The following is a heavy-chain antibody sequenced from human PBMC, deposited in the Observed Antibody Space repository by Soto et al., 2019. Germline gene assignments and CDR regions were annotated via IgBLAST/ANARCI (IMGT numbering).Heavy chain of an antibody. V-gene: IGHV3-33*01. CDR1: VFTFNRYD. CDR2: IWYDGSNK. J-gene: IGHJ3*01. CDR3: ASFGSGSFPGKAQTGYAFYV. D-gene: IGHD3-10*01. Sequence: GGSLRLSYAASVFTFNRYDMHCVPQAPGKGLEWVAVIWYDGSNKYYADSVKGRYTISRDNSKNTLYLQMNSLRAEDTAVYYCASFGSGSFPGKAQTGYAFYVWGQGTMVTVSS.